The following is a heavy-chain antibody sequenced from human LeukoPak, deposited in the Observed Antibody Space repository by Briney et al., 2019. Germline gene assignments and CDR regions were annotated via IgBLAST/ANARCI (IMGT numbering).Heavy chain of an antibody. CDR3: ARTPVYYDFWSGYFPVDYYYYYMDV. CDR1: GVSISSHY. J-gene: IGHJ6*03. Sequence: PSETLSLTCTVSGVSISSHYWSWIRQPPGKGLEWIGYIYYSGSTNYNPSLKSRVTISVDTSKNQFSLNLSSVTAADTAVYYCARTPVYYDFWSGYFPVDYYYYYMDVWGKGTTVTVSS. D-gene: IGHD3-3*01. CDR2: IYYSGST. V-gene: IGHV4-59*11.